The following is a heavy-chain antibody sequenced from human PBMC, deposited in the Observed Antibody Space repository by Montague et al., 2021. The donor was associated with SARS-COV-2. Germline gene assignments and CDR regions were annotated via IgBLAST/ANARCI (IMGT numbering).Heavy chain of an antibody. D-gene: IGHD6-19*01. Sequence: SLRLSCAASGFAFSSSWMGWVRQSPGKGLEWVAIMKYDGSEKYYVDSVKGRFTISRDNARRSVFLQMNSLRAEDTAVYFCARDPNSSGGNMGSFWGRGTLASVSS. CDR2: MKYDGSEK. J-gene: IGHJ4*01. V-gene: IGHV3-7*01. CDR3: ARDPNSSGGNMGSF. CDR1: GFAFSSSW.